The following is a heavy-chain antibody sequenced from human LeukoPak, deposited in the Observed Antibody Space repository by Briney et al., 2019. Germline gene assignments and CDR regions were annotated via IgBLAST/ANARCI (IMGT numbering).Heavy chain of an antibody. D-gene: IGHD3-10*01. J-gene: IGHJ4*02. CDR1: GFTFSSYA. V-gene: IGHV3-23*01. CDR3: AKDRVPYYYGSGRTTEFDY. CDR2: ISGSGGST. Sequence: GGSLRLSCAASGFTFSSYAMSWVRQAPGKGLEWVSAISGSGGSTYYADSVKGRFTISRDNSKNTLYLQMNSLRAEDTAVYYCAKDRVPYYYGSGRTTEFDYWGRGTLVTVSS.